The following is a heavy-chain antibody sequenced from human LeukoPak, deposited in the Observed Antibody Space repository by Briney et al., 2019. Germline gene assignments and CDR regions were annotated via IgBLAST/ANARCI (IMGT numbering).Heavy chain of an antibody. J-gene: IGHJ4*02. CDR2: VHSSGST. CDR3: ARSGSYSGTFDY. CDR1: GDSISGYY. D-gene: IGHD1-26*01. V-gene: IGHV4-59*01. Sequence: SETLSLTYTVSGDSISGYYWSWIRQPPGRGLEWIGYVHSSGSTNYNPSLKSRVTISIDPSKNQFSLKVTSVTTADTAVYYCARSGSYSGTFDYWGQGTLVTVSS.